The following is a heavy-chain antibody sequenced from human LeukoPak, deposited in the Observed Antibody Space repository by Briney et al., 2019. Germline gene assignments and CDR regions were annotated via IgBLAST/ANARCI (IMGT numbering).Heavy chain of an antibody. CDR2: IISSGSTI. J-gene: IGHJ6*04. CDR1: GFTFSSYE. D-gene: IGHD3-9*01. V-gene: IGHV3-48*03. Sequence: PGGSLRLSFAASGFTFSSYEMNWVRPAPGKGLGWVSYIISSGSTIYYADSVKGRFTISRDNAKNSLYLQMNSLRAEDTAVYYCARVGSYDILTGYTLGYYYGMDVWGKGTTVTVSS. CDR3: ARVGSYDILTGYTLGYYYGMDV.